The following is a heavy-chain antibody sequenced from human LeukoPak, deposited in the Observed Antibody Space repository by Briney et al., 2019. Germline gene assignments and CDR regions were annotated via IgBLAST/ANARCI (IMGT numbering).Heavy chain of an antibody. J-gene: IGHJ4*02. CDR1: GGSISSGGYY. D-gene: IGHD5-24*01. CDR3: ARGGGDVYNVFDY. CDR2: IYYSGST. V-gene: IGHV4-31*03. Sequence: SQTLSLTCTVSGGSISSGGYYWSWIRQHPGKGLEWIGYIYYSGSTYYNPSLKSRLTISVDTSKNQFSLKLSSVSAADTAVYYCARGGGDVYNVFDYWGQGTLVTVSS.